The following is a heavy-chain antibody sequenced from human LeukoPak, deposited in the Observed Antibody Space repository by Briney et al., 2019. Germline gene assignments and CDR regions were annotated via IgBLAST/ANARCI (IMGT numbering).Heavy chain of an antibody. CDR2: IIPILGIA. CDR3: ARALSGSYRFDY. Sequence: SVKVSCKASGGTFSSYTISWVRQAPGQGVEWMRRIIPILGIANYAQKFQGRVTITADKSTSTAYMELSSLRSEDTAVYYCARALSGSYRFDYWGQGTLVTVSS. CDR1: GGTFSSYT. D-gene: IGHD1-26*01. V-gene: IGHV1-69*02. J-gene: IGHJ4*02.